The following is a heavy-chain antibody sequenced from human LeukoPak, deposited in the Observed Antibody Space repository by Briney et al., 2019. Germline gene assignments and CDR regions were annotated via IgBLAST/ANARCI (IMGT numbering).Heavy chain of an antibody. CDR1: GFSFSRYG. V-gene: IGHV3-48*04. Sequence: PGGSLRLSCAASGFSFSRYGMKWVRQAPGKGLEWLSYIRSSDSTTYYADSVKGRFTISRDNAKNTLYLQMDSLRVEDTAGYYCAKRAGSSAHSFDYWGQGTLVTVSS. CDR2: IRSSDSTT. J-gene: IGHJ4*02. CDR3: AKRAGSSAHSFDY. D-gene: IGHD2-2*01.